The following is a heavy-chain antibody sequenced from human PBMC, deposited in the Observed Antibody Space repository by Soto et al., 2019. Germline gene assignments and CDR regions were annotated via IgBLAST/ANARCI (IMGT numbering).Heavy chain of an antibody. Sequence: GASGKVSCKASGGTFSSYAISWVRQAPGQGLEWRGWINPNNGDTIYARKLQGRGTMTRDTSTSTAYMEMSSLTFDDTAVYYCARHSCYDYVFGYWGQGTLVTVSS. D-gene: IGHD5-12*01. CDR1: GGTFSSYA. CDR2: INPNNGDT. V-gene: IGHV1-2*02. CDR3: ARHSCYDYVFGY. J-gene: IGHJ4*02.